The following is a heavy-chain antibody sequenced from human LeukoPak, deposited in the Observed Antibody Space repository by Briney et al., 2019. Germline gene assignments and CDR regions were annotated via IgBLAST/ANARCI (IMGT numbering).Heavy chain of an antibody. CDR3: ARRRYDFWSGYYGVAGP. CDR1: GGSISGYY. V-gene: IGHV4-4*07. Sequence: SETLSLTCTVSGGSISGYYWSWIRQPAGKGLEWIGRIYPSGSTNYNPSLKSRVTMSVDTSNNQFSLKMTSVTTADTAVYYCARRRYDFWSGYYGVAGPWGQGTLVTVSS. D-gene: IGHD3-3*01. J-gene: IGHJ5*02. CDR2: IYPSGST.